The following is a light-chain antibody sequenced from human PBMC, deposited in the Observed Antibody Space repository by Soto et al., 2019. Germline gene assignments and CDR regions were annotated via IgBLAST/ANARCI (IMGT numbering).Light chain of an antibody. CDR2: EVS. CDR3: SSYTSSVAHV. V-gene: IGLV2-14*01. J-gene: IGLJ1*01. Sequence: QSALTQYRSVSGSRGQSVTIPCTGTSSDVGYYNYVSWYQQHPGKAPKLIIYEVSNRPSGISNRFSGSKSGNTASLTISGLQAEDEADYYCSSYTSSVAHVFGTGTKLTVL. CDR1: SSDVGYYNY.